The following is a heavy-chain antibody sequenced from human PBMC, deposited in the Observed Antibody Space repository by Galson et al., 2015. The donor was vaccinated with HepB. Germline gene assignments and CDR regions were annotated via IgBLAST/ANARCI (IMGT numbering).Heavy chain of an antibody. CDR2: ISSSSSYT. J-gene: IGHJ4*02. CDR1: GFTFSDYY. D-gene: IGHD4-17*01. CDR3: ARDTVTTPQGVDY. Sequence: LRLSCAASGFTFSDYYMSWIRQAPGKGLEWVSYISSSSSYTNYADSVKGRFTISRDNAKNSLYLQMNSLRAEDTAVYYCARDTVTTPQGVDYWGQGTLVTVSS. V-gene: IGHV3-11*05.